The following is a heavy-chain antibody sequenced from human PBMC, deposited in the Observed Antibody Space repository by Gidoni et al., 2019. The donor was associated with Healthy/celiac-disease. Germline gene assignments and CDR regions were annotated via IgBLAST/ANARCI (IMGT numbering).Heavy chain of an antibody. Sequence: QVQLVESGGAVVQPGRSLLLSCAASGFTFSSYGMHWVRQAPGKGLEWVAVIWYDGSNKYYADSVKGRFTISRDNSKNTLYLQMNSLRAEDTAVYYCARDPTMMGLLRTYFDYWGQGTLVTVSS. CDR1: GFTFSSYG. J-gene: IGHJ4*02. CDR2: IWYDGSNK. V-gene: IGHV3-33*01. CDR3: ARDPTMMGLLRTYFDY. D-gene: IGHD5-12*01.